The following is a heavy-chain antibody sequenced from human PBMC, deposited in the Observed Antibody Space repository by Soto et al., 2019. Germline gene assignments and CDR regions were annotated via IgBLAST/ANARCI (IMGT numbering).Heavy chain of an antibody. J-gene: IGHJ4*02. CDR1: GFPFSNYG. CDR2: ISDDGDKR. D-gene: IGHD1-26*01. Sequence: GGSLRLSCVGSGFPFSNYGMHWVRQPPGKGLEWVALISDDGDKRYYADSVRGRLIISRDNSKDTLYLQMNSLGPDDTAVYFCAKARVRIVGANSFDYWGQGTPVTVS. CDR3: AKARVRIVGANSFDY. V-gene: IGHV3-30*18.